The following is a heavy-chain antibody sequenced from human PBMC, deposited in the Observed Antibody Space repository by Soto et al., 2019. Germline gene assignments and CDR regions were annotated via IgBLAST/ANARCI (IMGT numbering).Heavy chain of an antibody. CDR1: GGSVTNSSYY. D-gene: IGHD3-10*01. CDR3: AGRSGSSDY. V-gene: IGHV4-39*01. Sequence: SETLSLTCTVSGGSVTNSSYYWGWIRQSPGKGLEWIGSVYYRGRSYSKSSVKSRVTISVDTSKNRFSLSLNSVTASDTAVYYCAGRSGSSDYWGRGTLVTVSS. CDR2: VYYRGRS. J-gene: IGHJ4*02.